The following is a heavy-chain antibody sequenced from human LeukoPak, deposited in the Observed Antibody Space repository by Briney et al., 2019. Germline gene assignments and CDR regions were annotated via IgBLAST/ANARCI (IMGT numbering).Heavy chain of an antibody. CDR1: GYTFTDHY. Sequence: ASVKVSCKASGYTFTDHYIHWVRQAPGQGLEWMGWLRPRNAMTEFAQKFQGRISMTRDISINTAYMELTSLTSADTALYYCARGRVGFDFWGQGTLVTVSS. CDR3: ARGRVGFDF. CDR2: LRPRNAMT. D-gene: IGHD1-26*01. J-gene: IGHJ4*02. V-gene: IGHV1-8*02.